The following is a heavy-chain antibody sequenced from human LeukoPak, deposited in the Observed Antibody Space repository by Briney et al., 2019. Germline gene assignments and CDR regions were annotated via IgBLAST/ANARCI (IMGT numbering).Heavy chain of an antibody. CDR1: GFIFSNAW. D-gene: IGHD2/OR15-2a*01. Sequence: GGSLRLSCAASGFIFSNAWMSWVRQAPGKGLEWVGHIKRKTDGGTTDYAAPVKGRFTISRDDSKNTLYLQMNRLKTEDTALYFRTTDSVLFGAFRSYWGQGTLVTVSS. CDR3: TTDSVLFGAFRSY. CDR2: IKRKTDGGTT. J-gene: IGHJ4*02. V-gene: IGHV3-15*01.